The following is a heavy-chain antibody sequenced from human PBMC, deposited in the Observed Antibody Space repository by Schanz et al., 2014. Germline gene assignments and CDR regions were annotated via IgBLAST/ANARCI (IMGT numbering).Heavy chain of an antibody. CDR1: GYTFTGYS. CDR2: INPNSGGT. J-gene: IGHJ5*01. Sequence: QVQLVQSGADVKKPGASVKVSCKASGYTFTGYSMHWVRQAPGQGLEWMGRINPNSGGTNYAQKFQGRVTMTRDTYISPVYMELTRLSFDDKAIYYCARDSDVSKYNLFDSWGQGTLVTVSS. CDR3: ARDSDVSKYNLFDS. V-gene: IGHV1-2*06.